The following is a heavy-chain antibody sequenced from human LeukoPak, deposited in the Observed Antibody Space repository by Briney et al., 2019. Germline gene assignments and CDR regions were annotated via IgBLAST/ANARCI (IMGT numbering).Heavy chain of an antibody. CDR1: GVSFSSSAYY. CDR3: ANCRPGTMQGL. Sequence: SETLSLTCTVSGVSFSSSAYYWGWIRQPPGKGLEWIGTIYNSGSAYYSPSLKGRVTMSVDTSKHQLSLKLSSVTAADTAVYYCANCRPGTMQGLWGQGTLVTVSS. CDR2: IYNSGSA. V-gene: IGHV4-39*01. J-gene: IGHJ4*02. D-gene: IGHD1-1*01.